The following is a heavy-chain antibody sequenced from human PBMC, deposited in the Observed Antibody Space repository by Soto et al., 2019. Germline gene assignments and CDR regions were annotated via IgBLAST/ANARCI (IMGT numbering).Heavy chain of an antibody. CDR1: GYTFSDYA. Sequence: GASVKVSCKASGYTFSDYAIHWVRQAPGQRPEWVGWINAGNGNTKYSQKFQGRVTITRDTSASTAYMELSSLRSEDTAMYYCARRGIAAAASRFDPWGQGTLVTVSS. V-gene: IGHV1-3*01. J-gene: IGHJ5*02. D-gene: IGHD6-13*01. CDR2: INAGNGNT. CDR3: ARRGIAAAASRFDP.